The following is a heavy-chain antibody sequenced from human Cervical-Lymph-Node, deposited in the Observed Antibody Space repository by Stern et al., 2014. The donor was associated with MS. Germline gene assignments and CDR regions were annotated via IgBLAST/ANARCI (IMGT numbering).Heavy chain of an antibody. D-gene: IGHD1-7*01. CDR2: MNPNSGNT. V-gene: IGHV1-8*01. CDR3: ARELRNWNYLGWEYNWFDP. J-gene: IGHJ5*02. CDR1: GYTFTSYD. Sequence: QVQLVQSGAEVKKPGASVKVSCKASGYTFTSYDINWVRQATGQVLEWMGWMNPNSGNTGYAQKFQGRVTMTRNTSISTAYMELSSLRSEDTAVYYCARELRNWNYLGWEYNWFDPWGQGTLVTVSS.